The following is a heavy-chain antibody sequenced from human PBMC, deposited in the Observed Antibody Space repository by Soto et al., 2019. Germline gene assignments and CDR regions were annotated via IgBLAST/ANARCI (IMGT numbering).Heavy chain of an antibody. J-gene: IGHJ4*02. V-gene: IGHV4-59*07. Sequence: QVQLQESGPGLLKPSDTLTLTCTVSGGSINTYYWSWIRQPPGKGLEWIGYIYHTGSTNYSPSLKSRVTISVDPSKNHLSLKLNSVTAADTALYYGARIGPRFQSHYFYYWGLGTLVAVSS. CDR3: ARIGPRFQSHYFYY. D-gene: IGHD2-21*01. CDR2: IYHTGST. CDR1: GGSINTYY.